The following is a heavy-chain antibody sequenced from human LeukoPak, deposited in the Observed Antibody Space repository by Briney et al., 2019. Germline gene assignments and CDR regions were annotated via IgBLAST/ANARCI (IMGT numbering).Heavy chain of an antibody. CDR3: ARQGYADFSPRPFDY. Sequence: SETLSLTCTVSGVSISNSGYYWGWIRQPRGKGLEWIGSVYYSGKTNYNPSLKNQFTISVEKAKNQFSLKLRSVTAADTAVFYCARQGYADFSPRPFDYWGQGILVTVSS. J-gene: IGHJ4*02. D-gene: IGHD4-17*01. CDR2: VYYSGKT. CDR1: GVSISNSGYY. V-gene: IGHV4-39*01.